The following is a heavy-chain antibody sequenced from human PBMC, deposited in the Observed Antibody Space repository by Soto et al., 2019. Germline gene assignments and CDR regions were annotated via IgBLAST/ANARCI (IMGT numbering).Heavy chain of an antibody. Sequence: QLVESGGGVVQPGRSLRLSCTASGFTFNSYAMHWVRQAPGEGLEWVAVIWYDGSNKYYADSVKGRFTISRDNSKNTLFLQMNSLRAEDTAVYYCARSGTLTGYPFDYWGQGTLVTVSS. D-gene: IGHD1-1*01. J-gene: IGHJ4*02. V-gene: IGHV3-33*01. CDR3: ARSGTLTGYPFDY. CDR1: GFTFNSYA. CDR2: IWYDGSNK.